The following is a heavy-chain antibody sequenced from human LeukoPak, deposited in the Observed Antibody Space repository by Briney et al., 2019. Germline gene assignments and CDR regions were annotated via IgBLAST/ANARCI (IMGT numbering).Heavy chain of an antibody. Sequence: QAGGSLRLSCAASGFTFSGSAMHWVRQASGKGLEWVGRIRSKANSYAAAYAASVKGRFTISRDDSKNTAYLQMNSLKTEDTAVYYCTRMSGGAILHWGQGTLVTVSS. CDR2: IRSKANSYAA. D-gene: IGHD3-16*01. J-gene: IGHJ4*02. CDR3: TRMSGGAILH. CDR1: GFTFSGSA. V-gene: IGHV3-73*01.